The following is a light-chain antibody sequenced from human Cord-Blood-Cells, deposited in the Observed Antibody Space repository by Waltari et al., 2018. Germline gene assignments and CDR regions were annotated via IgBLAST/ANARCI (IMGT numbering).Light chain of an antibody. Sequence: QSALTQPPSASGSPGPSVPISCTGTTSHVGGYNYVPWYQQHPGKAPKLMIYEVSKRPSGVPDRFSGSKSGNTASLTVSGLQAEDEADYYCSSYAGSNNVVFGGGTKLTVL. V-gene: IGLV2-8*01. J-gene: IGLJ2*01. CDR3: SSYAGSNNVV. CDR1: TSHVGGYNY. CDR2: EVS.